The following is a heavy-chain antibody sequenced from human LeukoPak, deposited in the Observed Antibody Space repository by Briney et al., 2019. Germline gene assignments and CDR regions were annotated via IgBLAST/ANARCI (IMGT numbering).Heavy chain of an antibody. CDR1: GGSITFGSYY. CDR3: ATARVIPVSFDD. D-gene: IGHD3-16*02. V-gene: IGHV4-61*02. J-gene: IGHJ4*02. Sequence: SQTLSLTCTVSGGSITFGSYYWTWIRQPAGKGLEWIGRIYTSGRTFYNPSLKSRVTISMDTSMNQFSLRLNSVTAADTAVYYCATARVIPVSFDDWGQGDLVTVSS. CDR2: IYTSGRT.